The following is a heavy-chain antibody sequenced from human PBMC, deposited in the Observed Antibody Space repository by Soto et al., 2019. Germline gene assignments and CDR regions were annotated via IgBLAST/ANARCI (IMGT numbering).Heavy chain of an antibody. J-gene: IGHJ4*02. CDR2: ISSGGNT. D-gene: IGHD3-22*01. V-gene: IGHV3-66*02. Sequence: PGGSLRLSCAASGFTFSSYHMSWVRQAPGKGLEWVSAISSGGNTYYADSVKGRFTISRDNSKNTLYLQMNSLRAEDTAVYYCATPPGHDSNLGSLDYWGQGTLVTVSS. CDR3: ATPPGHDSNLGSLDY. CDR1: GFTFSSYH.